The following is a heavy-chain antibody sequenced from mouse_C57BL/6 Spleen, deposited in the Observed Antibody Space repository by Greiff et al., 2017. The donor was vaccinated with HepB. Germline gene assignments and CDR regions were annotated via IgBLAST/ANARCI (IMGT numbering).Heavy chain of an antibody. CDR1: GFSLSTFGMG. CDR2: IWWDDDK. Sequence: QVTLKGCGPGILQPSQTLSLTCSFSGFSLSTFGMGVGWIRQPSGKGLEWLAHIWWDDDKYYNPALKSRLTISKDTSKNQVFLKIANVDTADTATYYCARMDYGSSYYFDYWGQGTTLTVSS. D-gene: IGHD1-1*01. V-gene: IGHV8-8*01. CDR3: ARMDYGSSYYFDY. J-gene: IGHJ2*01.